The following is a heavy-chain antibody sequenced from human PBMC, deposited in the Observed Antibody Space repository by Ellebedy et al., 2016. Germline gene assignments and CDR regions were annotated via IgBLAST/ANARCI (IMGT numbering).Heavy chain of an antibody. CDR3: AVGAIPLNTLDY. D-gene: IGHD1-26*01. Sequence: ASVKVSCKASVGTFSSYAISWVRQAPGQGLEWMGRIIPILGIANYAQKFQGRVTITRDTSASTAYMELSSLRSEDTAVYYCAVGAIPLNTLDYWGQGTLVTVSS. CDR2: IIPILGIA. V-gene: IGHV1-69*04. CDR1: VGTFSSYA. J-gene: IGHJ4*02.